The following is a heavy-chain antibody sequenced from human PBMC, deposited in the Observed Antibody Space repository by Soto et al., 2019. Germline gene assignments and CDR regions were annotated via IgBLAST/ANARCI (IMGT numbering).Heavy chain of an antibody. J-gene: IGHJ5*02. V-gene: IGHV4-4*07. CDR3: ARDQGVAAAGITWFDP. D-gene: IGHD6-13*01. CDR1: GASMNSYH. CDR2: IHSSGST. Sequence: PSETLSLTYTVSGASMNSYHWSWIRQPAGKGLEWIGHIHSSGSTNYNHSLKSRVTMSVDTSKNQFSLRLMSLTAADTAVYYCARDQGVAAAGITWFDPWGQGSLVTVSS.